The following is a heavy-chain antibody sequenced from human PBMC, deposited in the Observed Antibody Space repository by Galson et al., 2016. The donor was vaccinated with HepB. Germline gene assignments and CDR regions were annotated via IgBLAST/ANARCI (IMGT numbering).Heavy chain of an antibody. D-gene: IGHD3-16*02. CDR2: INYSGYT. J-gene: IGHJ5*02. CDR3: ARAIRFGGAIVNVPRGARWFDP. V-gene: IGHV4-34*01. CDR1: GGSFSDHY. Sequence: SETLSLTCDVYGGSFSDHYWSWIRQPPGKGLEWIGEINYSGYTNYSPSLRSRVTISVDTSKNQFSLNLSSVTAADTAVYYCARAIRFGGAIVNVPRGARWFDPWGQGTLVTVSS.